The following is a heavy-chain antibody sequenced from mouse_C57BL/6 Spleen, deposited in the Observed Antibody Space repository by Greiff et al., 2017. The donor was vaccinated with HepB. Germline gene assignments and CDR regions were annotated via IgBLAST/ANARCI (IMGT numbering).Heavy chain of an antibody. Sequence: VMLVESGPGLVAPSQSLSITCTVSGFSLTSFGVSWVRQPPGKGLEWLGVRWGDGSTNYHSARISRLSISMDNSKSQVFLNLNSLQTDDTATYYCAKGAMGYWGHGASVTVSS. V-gene: IGHV2-3*01. CDR1: GFSLTSFG. CDR3: AKGAMGY. CDR2: RWGDGST. J-gene: IGHJ4*01.